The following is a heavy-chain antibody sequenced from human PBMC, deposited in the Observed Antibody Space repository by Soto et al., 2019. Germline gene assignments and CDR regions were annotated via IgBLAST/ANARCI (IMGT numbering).Heavy chain of an antibody. Sequence: ASVKVSCKASGGTFSSYAISWVRQAPGQGLEWMGGITPIFGTANYAQKFQGRVTITADKSTSTAYMELSSLRSEDTAVYYCARNYGVPAASWFDTWGQGTLVTVSS. CDR2: ITPIFGTA. V-gene: IGHV1-69*06. CDR1: GGTFSSYA. D-gene: IGHD2-2*01. J-gene: IGHJ5*02. CDR3: ARNYGVPAASWFDT.